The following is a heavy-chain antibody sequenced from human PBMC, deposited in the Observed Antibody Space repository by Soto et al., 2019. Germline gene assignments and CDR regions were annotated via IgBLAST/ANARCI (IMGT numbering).Heavy chain of an antibody. CDR2: ANSDGSST. Sequence: EVQLVESGGGLVQPGGSLRLSCAASGFTFNTYWMHWVRQAPGKGLVWVSRANSDGSSTTYADSVKGRFTISRDNARNTPYLQMNSLRAGDTADYYCTRVVTFGSAEYSYSYGVDVWGQGTTVTVSS. CDR3: TRVVTFGSAEYSYSYGVDV. V-gene: IGHV3-74*03. D-gene: IGHD3-10*01. J-gene: IGHJ6*02. CDR1: GFTFNTYW.